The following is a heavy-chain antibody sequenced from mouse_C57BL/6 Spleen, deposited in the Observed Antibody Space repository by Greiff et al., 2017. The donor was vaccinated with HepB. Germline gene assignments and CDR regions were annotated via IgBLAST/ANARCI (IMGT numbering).Heavy chain of an antibody. V-gene: IGHV1-55*01. Sequence: VQLQQPGAELVKPGASVKMSCKASGYTFTSYWITWVKQRPGQGLEWIGDIYPGSGSTNYNEKFKSKATLTVDTSSSTAYMQLSSLTSEDSAVYYCARWDYGSWAWFAYWGQGTLVTVSA. CDR1: GYTFTSYW. D-gene: IGHD1-1*01. CDR2: IYPGSGST. J-gene: IGHJ3*01. CDR3: ARWDYGSWAWFAY.